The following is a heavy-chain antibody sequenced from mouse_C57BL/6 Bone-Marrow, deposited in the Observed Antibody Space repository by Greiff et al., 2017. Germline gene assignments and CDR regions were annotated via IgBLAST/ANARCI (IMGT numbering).Heavy chain of an antibody. CDR1: GYTFTSYW. D-gene: IGHD2-3*01. V-gene: IGHV1-64*01. J-gene: IGHJ4*01. Sequence: QVQLKQPGAELVKPGASVKLSCKASGYTFTSYWMHWVKQRPGQGLEWIGMIHPNSGSTNYNEKFKSKATLTVDKSSSTAYMQLSSLTSEDSAVYYCARRYDGYYGAMDYWGQGTSVTVSS. CDR3: ARRYDGYYGAMDY. CDR2: IHPNSGST.